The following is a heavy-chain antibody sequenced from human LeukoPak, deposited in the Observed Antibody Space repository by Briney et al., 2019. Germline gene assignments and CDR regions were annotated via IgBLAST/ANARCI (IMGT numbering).Heavy chain of an antibody. CDR3: AEYYDSSGVI. D-gene: IGHD3-22*01. J-gene: IGHJ3*02. CDR1: GGSFSGYH. CDR2: INHSGST. V-gene: IGHV4-34*01. Sequence: SETLSLTCAVYGGSFSGYHWSWIRQPPGKGLEWIGEINHSGSTNYNPSLKSRVTISVDTSKNQFSLKLSSVTAADTAVYYCAEYYDSSGVIWGQGTMVTVSS.